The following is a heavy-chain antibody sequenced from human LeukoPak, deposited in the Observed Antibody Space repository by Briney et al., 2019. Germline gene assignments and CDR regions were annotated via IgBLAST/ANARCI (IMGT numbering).Heavy chain of an antibody. D-gene: IGHD1-26*01. V-gene: IGHV1-8*01. J-gene: IGHJ5*02. CDR2: KNPNSGNT. Sequence: ASVKVSCKASGYTFTSYDINWVRQATGQGLEWMGWKNPNSGNTGYAQKFQGRVTMTRNTSMSTAYMEVSSLRSEDTAVYYCARGYVGATEYWFDPWGQGTLVTVSS. CDR1: GYTFTSYD. CDR3: ARGYVGATEYWFDP.